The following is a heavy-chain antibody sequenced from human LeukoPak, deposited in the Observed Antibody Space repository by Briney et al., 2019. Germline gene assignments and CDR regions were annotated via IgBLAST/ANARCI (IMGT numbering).Heavy chain of an antibody. J-gene: IGHJ5*02. CDR1: GFTFSSYG. CDR3: AKDYGGWSNWFDP. Sequence: GGSPRLSCAASGFTFSSYGMSWVRQAPGKGLEWVSAISGSGGSTYYADSMKGRFTISRDNSKNTLYLQMNSLTAEDTAVYYCAKDYGGWSNWFDPWGQGTLVTVSS. V-gene: IGHV3-23*01. CDR2: ISGSGGST. D-gene: IGHD6-19*01.